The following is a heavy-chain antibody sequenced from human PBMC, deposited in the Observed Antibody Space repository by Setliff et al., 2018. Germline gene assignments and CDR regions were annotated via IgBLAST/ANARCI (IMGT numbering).Heavy chain of an antibody. J-gene: IGHJ4*02. CDR2: VSFDGRNK. Sequence: PGESLKISCGASGFIFSNFGMHWVRQAPGKGLEWVAAVSFDGRNKYYEDSVKGRFTISRDNSKNTLYLQMNSLRAEDTAVYYCCSGSYLFVYWGQGSLVTVSS. CDR3: CSGSYLFVY. D-gene: IGHD1-26*01. CDR1: GFIFSNFG. V-gene: IGHV3-30*03.